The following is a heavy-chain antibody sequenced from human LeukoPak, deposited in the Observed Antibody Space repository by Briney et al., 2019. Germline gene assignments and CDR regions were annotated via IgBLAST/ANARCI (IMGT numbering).Heavy chain of an antibody. CDR3: ASGENGPQGGAFDI. V-gene: IGHV4-4*07. CDR1: GGSISSYY. CDR2: IYTSGST. Sequence: PSETLSLTCTVSGGSISSYYWSWIRQPAGKGLEWIGRIYTSGSTNYNPSLKSRVAMSVDTSKNQFSLKLSSVTAADTAVYYCASGENGPQGGAFDIWGQGKMVTVSS. J-gene: IGHJ3*02. D-gene: IGHD3-16*01.